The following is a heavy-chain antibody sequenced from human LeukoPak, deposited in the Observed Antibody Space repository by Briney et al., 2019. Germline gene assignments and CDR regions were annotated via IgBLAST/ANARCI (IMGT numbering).Heavy chain of an antibody. CDR2: MNPNSGKT. V-gene: IGHV1-8*01. CDR3: ARYEYRGGWGY. Sequence: ASVRVSCKATGYTFTSYDINWVRQATGQGLEWMGWMNPNSGKTGYAQKFQGRLTMTRNTSISTAYMELSSLRSEDTAVYYCARYEYRGGWGYWGQGTLVTVSS. J-gene: IGHJ4*02. D-gene: IGHD6-19*01. CDR1: GYTFTSYD.